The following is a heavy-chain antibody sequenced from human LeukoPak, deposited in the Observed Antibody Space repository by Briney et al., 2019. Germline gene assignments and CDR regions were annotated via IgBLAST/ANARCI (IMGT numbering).Heavy chain of an antibody. Sequence: PGGSLRLSCAASGFTVSSNYMNWVRQAPGKGLEWVSVIYSGGSTYYADSVKGRFTISRDNSKNTLYLQMNSLRAEDTAVYYCASAHDGISSGYYSSWGQGTLVTVSS. D-gene: IGHD3-22*01. CDR1: GFTVSSNY. CDR3: ASAHDGISSGYYSS. V-gene: IGHV3-53*01. J-gene: IGHJ5*02. CDR2: IYSGGST.